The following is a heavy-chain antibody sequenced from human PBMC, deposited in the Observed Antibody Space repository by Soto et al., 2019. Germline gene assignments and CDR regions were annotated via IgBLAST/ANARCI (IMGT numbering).Heavy chain of an antibody. D-gene: IGHD5-12*01. CDR2: INPNSGGP. J-gene: IGHJ6*02. CDR3: ARDRVVATIRGPLGCNTNATAMVSYYYYGMDV. Sequence: SVEENWKASGYTITVYYMHWVRQAHGQGLEWMRWINPNSGGPNYAQKFQGWVTMTRDTSISTAYMELSRLRSDDTAVYYCARDRVVATIRGPLGCNTNATAMVSYYYYGMDVRGQGTTVTLSS. CDR1: GYTITVYY. V-gene: IGHV1-2*04.